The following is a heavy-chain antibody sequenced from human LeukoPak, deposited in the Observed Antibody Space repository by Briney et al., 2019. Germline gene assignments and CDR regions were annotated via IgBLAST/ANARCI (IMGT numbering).Heavy chain of an antibody. CDR2: IIPIFGTA. D-gene: IGHD2-15*01. Sequence: SVKVSCKASGYTFTSYGISWVRQAPGQGLEWMGGIIPIFGTANYAQKFQGRVTITADESTSTAYMELSSLRSEDTAVYYCARQSGGSCYVVGCGDWFDPWGQGTLVTVSS. CDR1: GYTFTSYG. CDR3: ARQSGGSCYVVGCGDWFDP. V-gene: IGHV1-69*13. J-gene: IGHJ5*02.